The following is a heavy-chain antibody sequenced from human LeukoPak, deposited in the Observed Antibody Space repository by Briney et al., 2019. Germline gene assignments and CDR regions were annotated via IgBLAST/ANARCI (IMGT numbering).Heavy chain of an antibody. CDR2: IKGDGSYK. Sequence: HPGGSLRLSCAASGFTFSSFWMSWVRQTPGKGLEWVANIKGDGSYKYYVDSVKGRFTISRDNAKSSVYLQMNTLRAEDTAVYYCATSADSSGNDWGQGTLVTVSS. J-gene: IGHJ4*02. D-gene: IGHD3-22*01. CDR3: ATSADSSGND. CDR1: GFTFSSFW. V-gene: IGHV3-7*03.